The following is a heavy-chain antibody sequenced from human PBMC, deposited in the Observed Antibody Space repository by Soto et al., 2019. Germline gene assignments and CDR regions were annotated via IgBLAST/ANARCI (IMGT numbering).Heavy chain of an antibody. CDR3: AAVPRHCSSTSCYDMAFDI. D-gene: IGHD2-2*01. CDR2: IVVGSGNT. CDR1: GFTFTSSA. J-gene: IGHJ3*02. Sequence: SVKVSCKASGFTFTSSAVQWVRQARGQRLEWIGWIVVGSGNTNYAQKFQERVTITRDMSTSTAYMELSSLRSKDTAVYYCAAVPRHCSSTSCYDMAFDIWGQGTMVTVSS. V-gene: IGHV1-58*01.